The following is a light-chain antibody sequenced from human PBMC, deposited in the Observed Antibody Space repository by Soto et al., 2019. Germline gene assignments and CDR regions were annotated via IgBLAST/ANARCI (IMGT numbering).Light chain of an antibody. J-gene: IGKJ5*01. V-gene: IGKV3-15*01. Sequence: EIVITQSPATLSVSPGERATLSCRASQSVSSNLAWYQQKPGQAPRLLIYGASTRATGIPARFSGSGSGTEFTLTISSLQSEDFAVYYCQQYNNWPHSITFGQGTRLEIK. CDR3: QQYNNWPHSIT. CDR1: QSVSSN. CDR2: GAS.